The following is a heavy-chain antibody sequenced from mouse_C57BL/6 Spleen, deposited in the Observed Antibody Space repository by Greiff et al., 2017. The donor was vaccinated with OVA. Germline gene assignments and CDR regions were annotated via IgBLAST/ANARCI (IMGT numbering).Heavy chain of an antibody. J-gene: IGHJ4*01. Sequence: QVQLQQSGPELVKPGASVKISCKASGYAFSSSWMNWVKQRPGKGLEWIGRIYPGDGDTNYNGKFKGKATLTADKSSSTAYMQLSSLTSEDSAVXFWARGGGNYGYYAMDYWGQGTSVTVSS. V-gene: IGHV1-82*01. CDR2: IYPGDGDT. CDR1: GYAFSSSW. CDR3: ARGGGNYGYYAMDY. D-gene: IGHD2-1*01.